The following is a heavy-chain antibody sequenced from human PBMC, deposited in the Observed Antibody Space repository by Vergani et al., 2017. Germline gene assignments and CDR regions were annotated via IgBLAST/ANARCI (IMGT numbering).Heavy chain of an antibody. CDR3: ARHKEQLVPGNYYYYYYMDV. J-gene: IGHJ6*03. CDR2: IYYSGST. V-gene: IGHV4-39*01. CDR1: GGSIRSTFYY. D-gene: IGHD6-13*01. Sequence: QLQLQESDPALVKPSETLSLTCTVSGGSIRSTFYYWGWIRQPPGKGLEWIGTIYYSGSTYYNPSLKSRVTISVDTSKNQFSLKLNSVTAADTAVYYCARHKEQLVPGNYYYYYYMDVWGKGTTVTVSS.